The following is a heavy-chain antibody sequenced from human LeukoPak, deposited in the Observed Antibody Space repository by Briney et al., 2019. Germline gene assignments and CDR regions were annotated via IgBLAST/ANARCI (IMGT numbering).Heavy chain of an antibody. D-gene: IGHD1-1*01. CDR3: ATATGINWFDP. CDR2: IYDSGST. CDR1: GGSISRGGYS. Sequence: PSETLSLTCAVSGGSISRGGYSWSWLRQPPGRGLEGMGYIYDSGSTYYNPSLKSRVTISVDRSKNQFSLKLSSVTAADTAVYYCATATGINWFDPCGQGTLVTVSS. V-gene: IGHV4-30-2*01. J-gene: IGHJ5*02.